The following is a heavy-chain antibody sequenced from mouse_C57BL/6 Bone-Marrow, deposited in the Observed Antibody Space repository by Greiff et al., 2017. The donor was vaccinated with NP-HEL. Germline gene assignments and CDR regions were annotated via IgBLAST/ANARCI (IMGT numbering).Heavy chain of an antibody. CDR1: GFNFSSYA. J-gene: IGHJ3*01. CDR3: ARDRGLRAFAY. D-gene: IGHD1-1*01. CDR2: ISAGGGYT. Sequence: EVQLQESGGGLVKPGGSLKLSCAASGFNFSSYAMSWVRQTPEKRLEWVATISAGGGYTYYPDNVQGRFTISRDTAKNNLYLQMSHLKSEDTAMYYCARDRGLRAFAYWGQGTLVTVSA. V-gene: IGHV5-4*01.